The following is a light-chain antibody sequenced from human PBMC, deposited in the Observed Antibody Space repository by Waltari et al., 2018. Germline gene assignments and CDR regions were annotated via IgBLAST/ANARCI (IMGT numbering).Light chain of an antibody. Sequence: SVLTQPASVSGTPGKRGTISSSGSTSHTGAGHGARWYQHLPGPAPNPLLHGNDHRPSGSPDRFSGSKSVTSASLAITGLQADAEADYFCHSFYHMLSGGVVFGGGTKLAVL. J-gene: IGLJ2*01. CDR1: TSHTGAGHG. CDR2: GND. CDR3: HSFYHMLSGGVV. V-gene: IGLV1-40*01.